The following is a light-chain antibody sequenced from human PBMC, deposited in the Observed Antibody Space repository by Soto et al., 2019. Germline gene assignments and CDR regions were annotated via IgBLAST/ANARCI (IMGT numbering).Light chain of an antibody. V-gene: IGKV3-20*01. J-gene: IGKJ5*01. CDR2: GAS. CDR1: QSVGSSY. CDR3: QQHGSSPIT. Sequence: ELVMTQSPGTLSFSPGERSTLSFTGSQSVGSSYLAWYQQKPGQAPRLLIYGASSRATGIPDRFSGSGSGTDFTLTVSRLEPEDFAVYYCQQHGSSPITFGQGTLLEVK.